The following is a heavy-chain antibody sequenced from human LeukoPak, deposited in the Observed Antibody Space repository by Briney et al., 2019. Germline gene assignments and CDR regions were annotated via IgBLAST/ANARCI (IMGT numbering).Heavy chain of an antibody. CDR3: ARGRYNWNYVPYYYYGMDV. CDR1: GGSFSGYY. V-gene: IGHV4-34*01. Sequence: KASETLSLTCAVYGGSFSGYYWSWIRQPPGKGLEWMGEINRSGSTNYNPSLKSRVTISVDTSKNQFSLQLSSVTAADTAVYYCARGRYNWNYVPYYYYGMDVWGQGTTVTVSS. CDR2: INRSGST. D-gene: IGHD1-7*01. J-gene: IGHJ6*02.